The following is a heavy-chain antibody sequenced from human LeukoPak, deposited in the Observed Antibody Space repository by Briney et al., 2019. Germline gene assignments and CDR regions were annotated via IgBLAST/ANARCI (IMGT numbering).Heavy chain of an antibody. D-gene: IGHD2-2*01. V-gene: IGHV1-69*01. Sequence: SVKVSCKASGGTFSSYAISWVRQAPGQGLEWMGGIIPIFGTANYAQKFQGRVTITADESTSTAYMELSSLRSEDTAVYYCASFMTPNRQLLHDYWGQGTLVTVPS. J-gene: IGHJ4*02. CDR3: ASFMTPNRQLLHDY. CDR1: GGTFSSYA. CDR2: IIPIFGTA.